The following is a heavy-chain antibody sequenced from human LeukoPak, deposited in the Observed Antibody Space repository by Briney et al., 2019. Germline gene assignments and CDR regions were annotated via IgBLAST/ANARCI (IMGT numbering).Heavy chain of an antibody. Sequence: PGRCLRLSCATSGLTFSSYEMESVRQAPGKGMGWVRYDSGSGNTIDYANSVKGRFTISRDNAKNSLYLQMNSLRAEDTAVYYCARDAAEGWFDPWGQGTLVTVSS. V-gene: IGHV3-48*03. J-gene: IGHJ5*02. CDR2: DSGSGNTI. CDR1: GLTFSSYE. CDR3: ARDAAEGWFDP. D-gene: IGHD1-14*01.